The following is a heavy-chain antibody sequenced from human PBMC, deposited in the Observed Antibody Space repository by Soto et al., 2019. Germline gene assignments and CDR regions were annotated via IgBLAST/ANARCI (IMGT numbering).Heavy chain of an antibody. CDR2: IIPIFDTP. V-gene: IGHV1-69*13. D-gene: IGHD6-6*01. J-gene: IGHJ6*02. CDR3: ATTRIAARPDFWGDLLTCCLHGLDF. Sequence: RXSVEVSCKAPAGRFRNYAISWVRQAPGQGLEWMGGIIPIFDTPNYAQKFQGRVTITADESTSTAFMDLASLRSDETAVYYCATTRIAARPDFWGDLLTCCLHGLDFWGQGTTVTVSS. CDR1: AGRFRNYA.